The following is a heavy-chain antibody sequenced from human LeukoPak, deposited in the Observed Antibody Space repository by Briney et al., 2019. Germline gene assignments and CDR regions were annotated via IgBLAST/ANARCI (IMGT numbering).Heavy chain of an antibody. CDR2: ISSSGSTM. Sequence: TGGSLRLSCAASGFTFSSYEMNWVRQAPGKGLEWVSYISSSGSTMYYADSVKGRFTISRDNAKNSLYLQMNSLRVEDTAVYFCARARIAAPLLDYWGQGSLVTVSS. D-gene: IGHD6-13*01. CDR3: ARARIAAPLLDY. J-gene: IGHJ4*02. CDR1: GFTFSSYE. V-gene: IGHV3-48*03.